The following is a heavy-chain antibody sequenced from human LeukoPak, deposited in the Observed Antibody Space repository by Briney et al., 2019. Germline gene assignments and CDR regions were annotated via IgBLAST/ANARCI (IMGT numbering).Heavy chain of an antibody. CDR1: GGTFSSYA. CDR3: ARVAVAGTLSPYYFDY. CDR2: IIPISGTA. D-gene: IGHD6-19*01. J-gene: IGHJ4*02. V-gene: IGHV1-69*13. Sequence: GASVKVSCKASGGTFSSYAISWVRQAPGQGLEWMGGIIPISGTANYAQKFQGRVTITADESTSTAYMELSSLRSEDTAVYYCARVAVAGTLSPYYFDYWGQGTLVTVSS.